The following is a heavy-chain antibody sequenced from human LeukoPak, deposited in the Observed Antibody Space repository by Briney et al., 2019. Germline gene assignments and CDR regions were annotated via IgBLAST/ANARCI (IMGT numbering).Heavy chain of an antibody. CDR3: AKNPDYYGSVNVLDY. D-gene: IGHD3-10*01. Sequence: PGVSLRLSCAASGFTVSSYAMHWVRQAPGNGLEWVAVISYDGSNKYYAYSGKGRFTISRDNAKNSLYLQMHSLTAEDTAVYYCAKNPDYYGSVNVLDYWGQGTLVTVSS. J-gene: IGHJ4*02. V-gene: IGHV3-30*04. CDR1: GFTVSSYA. CDR2: ISYDGSNK.